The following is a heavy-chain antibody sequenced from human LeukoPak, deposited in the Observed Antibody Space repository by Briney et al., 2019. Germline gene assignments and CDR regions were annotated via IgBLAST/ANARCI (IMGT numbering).Heavy chain of an antibody. V-gene: IGHV3-23*01. Sequence: PGGSLRLSCVASGFTFNSYAMYWVRQAPGKGLEWISGIFGSGGSAHYADSVKGRFTISRDNSKNTVYLQLDSLRVEDTAAYYCGKTTVGYSSGRYPGWPVDYWGQGALVTVSS. J-gene: IGHJ4*02. CDR3: GKTTVGYSSGRYPGWPVDY. D-gene: IGHD2-15*01. CDR2: IFGSGGSA. CDR1: GFTFNSYA.